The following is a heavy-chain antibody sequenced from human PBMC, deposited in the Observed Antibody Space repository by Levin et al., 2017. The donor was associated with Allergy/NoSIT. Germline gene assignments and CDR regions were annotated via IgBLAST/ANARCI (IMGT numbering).Heavy chain of an antibody. CDR1: GFIFSNYA. V-gene: IGHV3-64*02. J-gene: IGHJ3*02. Sequence: GESLKISCAASGFIFSNYAMHWVRLAPGKGLEYVSGISTNGVRTYYGESVKGRVTISRDNSKNTLYLQMGSLRAEDMAVYYCARGQGYCTSTICYGDRFDIWGQGTMVTVSS. CDR2: ISTNGVRT. D-gene: IGHD2-2*01. CDR3: ARGQGYCTSTICYGDRFDI.